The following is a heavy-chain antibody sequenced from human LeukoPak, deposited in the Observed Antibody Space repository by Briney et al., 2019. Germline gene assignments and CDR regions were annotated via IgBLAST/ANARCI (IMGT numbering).Heavy chain of an antibody. Sequence: SETLSLTCSVSGGSTSSYYWTWIPQPPGKGLEWIGNIYSSESTHYNPSLKSRVTMSVDTSKNQFSLNLRSVTAADTAVYYCARHAFRFDPWGLGTLVTVSS. V-gene: IGHV4-4*09. J-gene: IGHJ5*02. CDR1: GGSTSSYY. D-gene: IGHD3-3*02. CDR3: ARHAFRFDP. CDR2: IYSSEST.